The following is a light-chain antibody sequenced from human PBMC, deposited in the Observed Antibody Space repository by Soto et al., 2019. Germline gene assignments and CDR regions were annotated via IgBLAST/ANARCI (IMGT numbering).Light chain of an antibody. CDR3: QQYGGYWA. Sequence: DIQMTQSPSTLSASVGDRVTIACRASQNICSSLAWYQQKPGKAPKLLIYKASSLESGVPSRFSGSGSGTEFTLTISSVQPDDFATYSCQQYGGYWAFGQGTKVDIK. CDR1: QNICSS. CDR2: KAS. V-gene: IGKV1-5*03. J-gene: IGKJ1*01.